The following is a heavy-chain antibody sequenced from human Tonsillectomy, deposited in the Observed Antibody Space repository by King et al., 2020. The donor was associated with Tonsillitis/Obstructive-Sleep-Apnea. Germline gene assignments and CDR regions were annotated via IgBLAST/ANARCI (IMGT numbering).Heavy chain of an antibody. Sequence: VQLVESGAEVKKPGSSVKVSCKASGGTFSSYAISWVRQAPGQGLEWMGRIIPILGIANYAQKFQGRVTITADKSTSTAYMELSSLRSEDTGVYYCAHIAVAGTLNYDYWGQGTLVTVSS. CDR3: AHIAVAGTLNYDY. D-gene: IGHD6-19*01. CDR1: GGTFSSYA. V-gene: IGHV1-69*09. J-gene: IGHJ4*02. CDR2: IIPILGIA.